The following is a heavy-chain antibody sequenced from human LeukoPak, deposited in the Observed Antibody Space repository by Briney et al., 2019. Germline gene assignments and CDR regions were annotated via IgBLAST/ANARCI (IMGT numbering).Heavy chain of an antibody. D-gene: IGHD3-16*01. J-gene: IGHJ6*02. CDR3: ARDVVLGGYYYYGMDV. V-gene: IGHV3-66*01. Sequence: GGSLRLSCAASGFTVSSNYMSWVRQAPGKGLAWVSVSYSGGSTYYADSVKGRFNISRDNSKNTLYLQMNSLRAEDTAVYYCARDVVLGGYYYYGMDVWGQGITVTVSS. CDR1: GFTVSSNY. CDR2: SYSGGST.